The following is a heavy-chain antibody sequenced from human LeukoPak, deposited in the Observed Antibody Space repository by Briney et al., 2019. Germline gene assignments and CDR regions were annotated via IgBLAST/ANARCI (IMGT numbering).Heavy chain of an antibody. D-gene: IGHD5-18*01. CDR3: AREGYSYGLDYFDY. J-gene: IGHJ4*02. CDR1: GFTVSSNY. V-gene: IGHV3-53*01. Sequence: GGSLRLSCAASGFTVSSNYMSWVRQAPGKGLEWVSVIYVDGTTYYADSVKGRFTISRDNSKNTLYLQMNSLRAEDTAVYYCAREGYSYGLDYFDYWGQGTLVTVSS. CDR2: IYVDGTT.